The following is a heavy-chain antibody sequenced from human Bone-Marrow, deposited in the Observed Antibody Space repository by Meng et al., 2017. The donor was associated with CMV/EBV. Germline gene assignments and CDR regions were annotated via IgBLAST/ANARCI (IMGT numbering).Heavy chain of an antibody. J-gene: IGHJ4*02. D-gene: IGHD3-22*01. CDR1: GFTFSCYS. V-gene: IGHV3-21*04. CDR3: ASYDSSGLHFDY. Sequence: EPLSLTCAASGFTFSCYSMNWVRQAPGKGLEWVSSISSSSTYIYNANSVEGRFTISRDNAKNSLYLQMNSLRAEDTTVYYCASYDSSGLHFDYWGQGTLVTVSS. CDR2: ISSSSTYI.